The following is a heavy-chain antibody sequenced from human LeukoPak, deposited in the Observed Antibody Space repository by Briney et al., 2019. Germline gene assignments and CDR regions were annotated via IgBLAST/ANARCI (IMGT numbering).Heavy chain of an antibody. V-gene: IGHV3-30*02. D-gene: IGHD1-26*01. Sequence: PGGSLRLSCAASGFTFSSYGMHWVRQAPGKGLEWVAFIRYDGSNKYYADSVKGRFTISRDNSKNTLYLQMNSLRAEDTAVYYCAKDASGSYGGFDYWGQGTLVTVSS. CDR1: GFTFSSYG. CDR3: AKDASGSYGGFDY. CDR2: IRYDGSNK. J-gene: IGHJ4*02.